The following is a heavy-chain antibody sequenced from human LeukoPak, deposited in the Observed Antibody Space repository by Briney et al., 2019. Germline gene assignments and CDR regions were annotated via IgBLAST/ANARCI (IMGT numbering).Heavy chain of an antibody. J-gene: IGHJ4*02. D-gene: IGHD7-27*01. V-gene: IGHV3-30*02. CDR1: GFSFSSYG. CDR3: ARDFAWAFDY. CDR2: IRYDGIIK. Sequence: GESLRLSCAASGFSFSSYGIHWVRQAPGKGLEWVAFIRYDGIIKYYADSVKGRFTISRDNAKNSLYVQMNSLRGEDTAVYYCARDFAWAFDYWGQGTLVTVSS.